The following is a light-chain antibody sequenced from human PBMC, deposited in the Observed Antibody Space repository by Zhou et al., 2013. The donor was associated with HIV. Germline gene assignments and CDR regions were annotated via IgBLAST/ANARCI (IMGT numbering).Light chain of an antibody. CDR2: ASS. V-gene: IGKV1-39*01. CDR1: QHIKNY. CDR3: QDSSKTPRT. Sequence: DIQMTQSPSSLAASVGDRVTITCRASQHIKNYLNWYQQRPGEAPKLLIYASSTLQSGVPSRFSGSGSGTDFTLTITNLQLEDFASYYCQDSSKTPRTFGQGTKVEVK. J-gene: IGKJ1*01.